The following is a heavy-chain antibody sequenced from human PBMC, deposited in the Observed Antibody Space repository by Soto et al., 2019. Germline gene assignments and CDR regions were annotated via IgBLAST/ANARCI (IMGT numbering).Heavy chain of an antibody. Sequence: QVQLVQSGAEVKKPGASVKVSCKASGYTFTSYAMHWVRQAPGQRLEWMGWINAGNGNTKYSQKFQGRVTITRDTSASTAYMELSSLRSEDTAVYSCARAPGYTYGYTWGQGTLVTVSS. J-gene: IGHJ5*02. CDR2: INAGNGNT. D-gene: IGHD5-18*01. CDR1: GYTFTSYA. CDR3: ARAPGYTYGYT. V-gene: IGHV1-3*01.